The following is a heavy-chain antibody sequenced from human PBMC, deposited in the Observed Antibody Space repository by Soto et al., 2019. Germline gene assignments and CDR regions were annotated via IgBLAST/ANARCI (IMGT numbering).Heavy chain of an antibody. CDR1: GFTFSSYG. Sequence: PGGSLRLSCAASGFTFSSYGMHWVRQAPGKGLEWVAVIWYDGSNKYYADSVKGRFTISRDNSKNTLYLQMNGLRAEDTAVYYCARELRVGSSSYYGLDVWGQGTTVTVSS. CDR3: ARELRVGSSSYYGLDV. CDR2: IWYDGSNK. D-gene: IGHD6-6*01. V-gene: IGHV3-33*01. J-gene: IGHJ6*01.